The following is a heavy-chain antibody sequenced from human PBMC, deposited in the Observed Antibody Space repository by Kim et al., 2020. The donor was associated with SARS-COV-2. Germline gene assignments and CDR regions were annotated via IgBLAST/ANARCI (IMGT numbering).Heavy chain of an antibody. D-gene: IGHD3-10*01. CDR3: ARDLWGSGSYYNGGFHY. J-gene: IGHJ4*02. V-gene: IGHV3-74*01. Sequence: VKGRFTISRDNAKNTLYLQMNSLRAEDTAVYYCARDLWGSGSYYNGGFHYWGQGTLVTVSS.